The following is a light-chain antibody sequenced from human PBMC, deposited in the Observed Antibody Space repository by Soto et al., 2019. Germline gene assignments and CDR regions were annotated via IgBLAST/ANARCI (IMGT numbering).Light chain of an antibody. V-gene: IGKV3-11*01. CDR1: QSVSSY. CDR2: DAS. CDR3: QQRSNWPRT. Sequence: EFVLTQSPATRSLSPGERATLSCRASQSVSSYLAWYQQKPGHAPRLLIYDASNRATGIPARFSGSGSGTDFTLTISRLETEDFAVYYCQQRSNWPRTFGQGTKLDIK. J-gene: IGKJ1*01.